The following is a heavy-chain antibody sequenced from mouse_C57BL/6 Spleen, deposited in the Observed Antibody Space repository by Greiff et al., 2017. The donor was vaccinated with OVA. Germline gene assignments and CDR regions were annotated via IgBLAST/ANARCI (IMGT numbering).Heavy chain of an antibody. V-gene: IGHV1-26*01. CDR1: GYTFTDYY. Sequence: VQLQQSGPELVKPGASVKISCKASGYTFTDYYMNWVKQSHGKSLEWIGDINPNNGGTSYNQKFKGKATLTVDESSSTAYMELRSLTSEDSAVYYCARCLRAMDYWGQGTSVTVSS. J-gene: IGHJ4*01. CDR3: ARCLRAMDY. CDR2: INPNNGGT.